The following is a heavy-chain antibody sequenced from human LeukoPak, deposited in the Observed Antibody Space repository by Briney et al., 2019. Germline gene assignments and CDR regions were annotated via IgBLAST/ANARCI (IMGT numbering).Heavy chain of an antibody. Sequence: SETLSLTCTVSGGSISNYYWSWIRQPPGKGLEWIGYISYSGSTISNPSPKSRVTISVDTSKNQFSLKLSSVTAADTAVYYCARDRGYCSGGSCYSYYYYMDVWGKGTTVTVSS. CDR2: ISYSGST. V-gene: IGHV4-59*12. CDR3: ARDRGYCSGGSCYSYYYYMDV. D-gene: IGHD2-15*01. CDR1: GGSISNYY. J-gene: IGHJ6*03.